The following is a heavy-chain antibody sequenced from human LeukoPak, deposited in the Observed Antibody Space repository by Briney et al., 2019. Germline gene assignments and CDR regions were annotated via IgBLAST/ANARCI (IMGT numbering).Heavy chain of an antibody. Sequence: GGSLRLSCAASGFTFSSYWMSWVRQAPGKGLEWVANIKQDGSEKYYVDSVKGRFTISRDNAKNSLYLQMNSLRAEDTAVYYCARCGRYSGSYYYYYYYMDVWGKGTTVTVSS. CDR1: GFTFSSYW. J-gene: IGHJ6*03. CDR2: IKQDGSEK. D-gene: IGHD1-26*01. V-gene: IGHV3-7*01. CDR3: ARCGRYSGSYYYYYYYMDV.